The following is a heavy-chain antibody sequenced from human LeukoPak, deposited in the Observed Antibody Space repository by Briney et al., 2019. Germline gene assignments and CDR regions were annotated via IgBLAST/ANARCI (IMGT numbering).Heavy chain of an antibody. CDR3: ARRWWLRGPDVLIPFDY. V-gene: IGHV4-39*01. CDR1: GGSISRSSYY. Sequence: SETLSLTCTVSGGSISRSSYYWVWIRQPPGKGLEWIGNIYYSGSTNYNPSLKSRVTISLDTSKNQFSLKLTSVTAADTAVYYCARRWWLRGPDVLIPFDYWGQGTLVSVSS. CDR2: IYYSGST. J-gene: IGHJ4*02. D-gene: IGHD5-12*01.